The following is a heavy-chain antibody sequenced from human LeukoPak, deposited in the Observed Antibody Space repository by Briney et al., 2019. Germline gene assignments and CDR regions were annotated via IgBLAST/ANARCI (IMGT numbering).Heavy chain of an antibody. D-gene: IGHD2-15*01. Sequence: GGSLRLSCAASGFTFSDYWIHWVRQAPGKGLVWVSRITNDETNTKYADSVDGRFTISRDNAKNTVYLQINSLRAEDTAVYYCARDGGASTPFDYWGQGTLVTVSS. V-gene: IGHV3-74*01. CDR1: GFTFSDYW. CDR3: ARDGGASTPFDY. CDR2: ITNDETNT. J-gene: IGHJ4*02.